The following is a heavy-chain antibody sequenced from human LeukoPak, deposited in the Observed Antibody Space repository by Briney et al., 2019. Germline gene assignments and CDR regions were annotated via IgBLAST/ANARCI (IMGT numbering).Heavy chain of an antibody. D-gene: IGHD3-22*01. V-gene: IGHV3-30*18. CDR3: AKTLGYYYDSRGYYDFDY. J-gene: IGHJ4*02. CDR2: ISYDGSNK. CDR1: GFTFSSYE. Sequence: GGSLRLSCAASGFTFSSYEMNWVRQAPGKGLEWVAVISYDGSNKYYADYVKGRFSISRDISKNTLYLQMNNLRAEDTAVYYCAKTLGYYYDSRGYYDFDYWGQGTLVTVSS.